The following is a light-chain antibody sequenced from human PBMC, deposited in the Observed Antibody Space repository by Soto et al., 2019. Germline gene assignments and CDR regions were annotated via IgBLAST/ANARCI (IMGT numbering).Light chain of an antibody. V-gene: IGKV1-5*01. J-gene: IGKJ1*01. Sequence: IQMTQSPSSVSASVGDRVTITCRASQAITGWLAWYQQKPGKAPNLLIYDASNVQSGVPPRFSGSGSGTEFTLTISSLQPDDFATYYCQQYESYWTFGQGTKVDIK. CDR3: QQYESYWT. CDR2: DAS. CDR1: QAITGW.